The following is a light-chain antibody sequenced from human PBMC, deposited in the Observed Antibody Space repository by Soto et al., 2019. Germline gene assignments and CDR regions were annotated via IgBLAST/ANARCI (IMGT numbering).Light chain of an antibody. J-gene: IGLJ1*01. CDR3: CYYELHSSPYL. CDR1: SSDVGSYNL. CDR2: EVS. Sequence: QSDLTQPASVSGSPGQSITISCTGTSSDVGSYNLVSWYQQHPGKAPKLMIYEVSKRPSGVSNRFSGSKSGNTASLTISGLQAEDEADYYCCYYELHSSPYLFATETKVT. V-gene: IGLV2-23*02.